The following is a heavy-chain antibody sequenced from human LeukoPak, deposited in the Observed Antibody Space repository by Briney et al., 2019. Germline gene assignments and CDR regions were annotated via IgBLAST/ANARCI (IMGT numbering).Heavy chain of an antibody. CDR2: INWNGGST. D-gene: IGHD2-2*01. CDR1: GFTFDDYG. CDR3: ARVGDIVVVPAYFDY. Sequence: GGSLRLSCAVSGFTFDDYGMSWVRQAPGKGLEWVSGINWNGGSTGYADSVKGRFTISRDNAKNSLYLQMNSLRAEDTALYYCARVGDIVVVPAYFDYWGQGTLVTVSS. J-gene: IGHJ4*02. V-gene: IGHV3-20*04.